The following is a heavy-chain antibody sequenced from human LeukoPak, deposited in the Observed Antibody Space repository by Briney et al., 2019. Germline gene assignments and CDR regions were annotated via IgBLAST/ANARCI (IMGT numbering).Heavy chain of an antibody. D-gene: IGHD5-18*01. CDR1: GYTFTTYY. V-gene: IGHV1-46*04. CDR3: ARGRYTYGTRGAYDI. J-gene: IGHJ3*02. Sequence: ASVKVSCKASGYTFTTYYIHWVRQAPGQGLEWMGIINPSDGWTTYPQKLQDRVTLTGDTSTSTVNMELSSLKSEDTAVYYCARGRYTYGTRGAYDIWGQGTMVTVSS. CDR2: INPSDGWT.